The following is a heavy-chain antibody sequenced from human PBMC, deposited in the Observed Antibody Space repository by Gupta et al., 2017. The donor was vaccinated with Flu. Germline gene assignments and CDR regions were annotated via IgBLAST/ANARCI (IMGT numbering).Heavy chain of an antibody. V-gene: IGHV4-59*01. Sequence: QVQLQESGPGLVKPSETLSLTCTVSGGSISSYYWSWIRQPPGKGLEWIGYIYYSGSTNYNPSLKSRVTISVDTSKNQFSLKLSSVTAADTAVYYCARVDRGSSWRRTGDGMDVWGQGTTVTVSS. CDR3: ARVDRGSSWRRTGDGMDV. D-gene: IGHD6-13*01. CDR1: GGSISSYY. CDR2: IYYSGST. J-gene: IGHJ6*02.